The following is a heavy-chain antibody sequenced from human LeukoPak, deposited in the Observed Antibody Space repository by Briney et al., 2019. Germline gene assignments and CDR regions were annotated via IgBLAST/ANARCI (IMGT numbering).Heavy chain of an antibody. D-gene: IGHD3-22*01. Sequence: ASVKVSCKASGYTFTDYYMHWVRQAPGQGLEWMGWINPNSGGTNYAQKFQGRVTMTRDTSISTAYVELSRLRSDDTAIYYCARAGVWDYSDSSGYHNAAFDIWGQGTMVTVSS. CDR3: ARAGVWDYSDSSGYHNAAFDI. V-gene: IGHV1-2*02. CDR2: INPNSGGT. J-gene: IGHJ3*02. CDR1: GYTFTDYY.